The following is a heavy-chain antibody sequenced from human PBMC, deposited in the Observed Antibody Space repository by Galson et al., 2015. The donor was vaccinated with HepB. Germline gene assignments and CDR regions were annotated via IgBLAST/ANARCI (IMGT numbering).Heavy chain of an antibody. CDR3: ARDRSYGDSSLSY. D-gene: IGHD4-17*01. CDR1: GYTFTSYY. Sequence: SVKVSCKASGYTFTSYYMHWVRQAPGQGLEWMGIINPSGGSTSYAQKFQGRVTMTTDTSTSTVYMELRGLRSDDTAVYYCARDRSYGDSSLSYWGQGTLVTVSS. J-gene: IGHJ4*02. V-gene: IGHV1-46*01. CDR2: INPSGGST.